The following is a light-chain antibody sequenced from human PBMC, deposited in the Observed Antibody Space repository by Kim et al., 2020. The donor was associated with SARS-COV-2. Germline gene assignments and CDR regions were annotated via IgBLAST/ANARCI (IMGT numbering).Light chain of an antibody. J-gene: IGKJ2*01. CDR3: QQYNNWPPYT. CDR1: QSVSSN. V-gene: IGKV3-15*01. Sequence: EVVMTQSPATLSVSPGETATLSCRASQSVSSNLAWYQQKPGQAPRLLFYGSSTRATGIPARISGSRSGTEFTLTISSLQSEDSAVYYCQQYNNWPPYTFGQGTKLEIK. CDR2: GSS.